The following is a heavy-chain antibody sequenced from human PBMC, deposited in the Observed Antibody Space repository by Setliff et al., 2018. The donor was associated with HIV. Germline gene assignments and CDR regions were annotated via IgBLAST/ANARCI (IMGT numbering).Heavy chain of an antibody. D-gene: IGHD6-19*01. CDR3: ARETRSGWYDLAY. J-gene: IGHJ4*02. CDR2: IYSTGST. Sequence: SETLSLTCTVSGGSISSHYWSWIRQPPGKGLEWIGYIYSTGSTNYNPSLKSRVTISVDTSKNQFSLQLRSVTAADTAVYYCARETRSGWYDLAYWGQGTLVTVSS. V-gene: IGHV4-59*11. CDR1: GGSISSHY.